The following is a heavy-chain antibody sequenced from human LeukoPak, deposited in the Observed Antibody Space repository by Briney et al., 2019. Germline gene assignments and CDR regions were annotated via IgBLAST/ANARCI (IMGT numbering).Heavy chain of an antibody. V-gene: IGHV3-53*01. CDR1: GFTVSTNH. CDR2: IYTGGNT. J-gene: IGHJ4*02. CDR3: ARARRCGLNDDYGGCFDS. Sequence: GGSLRLSGAASGFTVSTNHVSWVRLAPGKGLEWVSIIYTGGNTYYADSVKGRFTISRDNSKNTLYLQMNSLRADDTAVYFCARARRCGLNDDYGGCFDSWGQGALVTVSS. D-gene: IGHD4-23*01.